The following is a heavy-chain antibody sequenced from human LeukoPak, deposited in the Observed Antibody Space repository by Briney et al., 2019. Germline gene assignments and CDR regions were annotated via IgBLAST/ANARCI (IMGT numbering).Heavy chain of an antibody. Sequence: PGGSLRLSCAASGLTVSSNCMSWVRQAPGKGLEWVSFIYSGGNTYYADSVKGRFTISRDNSKNTLYLQMNSLRAEDTAVYYCAKDQGYSSGWPREGFDYWGQGTLVTVSS. J-gene: IGHJ4*02. CDR2: IYSGGNT. CDR3: AKDQGYSSGWPREGFDY. D-gene: IGHD6-19*01. CDR1: GLTVSSNC. V-gene: IGHV3-53*05.